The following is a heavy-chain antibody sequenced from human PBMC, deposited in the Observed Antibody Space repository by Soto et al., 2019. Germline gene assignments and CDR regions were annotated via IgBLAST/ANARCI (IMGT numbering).Heavy chain of an antibody. V-gene: IGHV4-30-4*01. J-gene: IGHJ6*02. D-gene: IGHD4-17*01. CDR1: GGSISSGDYY. CDR3: ARLGPTTVPTSYFTGNYNGMDV. CDR2: IYYSGST. Sequence: QVQLQESGPGLVKPSQTLSLTCTVSGGSISSGDYYWSWIRQPPGKGLEWIGYIYYSGSTYYNPSLRSRLTISVDTSKNQFSLKLSSVTGADTAVYCCARLGPTTVPTSYFTGNYNGMDVWGQGTTVAVSS.